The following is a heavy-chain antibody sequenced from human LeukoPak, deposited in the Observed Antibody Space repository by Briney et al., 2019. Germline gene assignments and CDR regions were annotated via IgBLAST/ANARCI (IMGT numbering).Heavy chain of an antibody. J-gene: IGHJ6*04. CDR3: ARDHMVRGVILYYGMDV. V-gene: IGHV3-30*04. CDR1: GFTFSSYA. D-gene: IGHD3-10*01. Sequence: GGSLRLSCAASGFTFSSYAMHRVRQAPGKGLEWVAVISYDGSNKYYADSVKGRFTISRDNSKNTLYLQMNSLRAEDTAVYYCARDHMVRGVILYYGMDVWGKGTTVTVSS. CDR2: ISYDGSNK.